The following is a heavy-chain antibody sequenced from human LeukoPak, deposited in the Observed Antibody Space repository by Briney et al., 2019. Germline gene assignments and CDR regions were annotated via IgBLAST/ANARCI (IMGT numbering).Heavy chain of an antibody. J-gene: IGHJ5*02. V-gene: IGHV4-39*01. Sequence: PSETLSLTCTVSGGSISSSSYYWGWIRQPPGKGLEWIGRIYYSGSTYYNPSLKSRVTISVDTSKNQFSLKLSSVTAADTAVYYCARHEYYDILTGYLGWFDPWGQRTLVTVSS. CDR1: GGSISSSSYY. CDR3: ARHEYYDILTGYLGWFDP. CDR2: IYYSGST. D-gene: IGHD3-9*01.